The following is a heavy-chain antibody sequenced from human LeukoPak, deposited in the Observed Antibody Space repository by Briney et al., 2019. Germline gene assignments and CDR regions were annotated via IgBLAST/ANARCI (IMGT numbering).Heavy chain of an antibody. CDR2: ISGSGGST. CDR1: VFTFSSYA. Sequence: GGSQRLSCAASVFTFSSYAMSLFRQAPGKGLEWVSDISGSGGSTYYADSVKGRFTISRDNSKNTLYLQMNSLRAEDTAVYYCAKGYYDYVWGSYFGYWGQGTLVTVSS. CDR3: AKGYYDYVWGSYFGY. D-gene: IGHD3-16*01. V-gene: IGHV3-23*01. J-gene: IGHJ4*02.